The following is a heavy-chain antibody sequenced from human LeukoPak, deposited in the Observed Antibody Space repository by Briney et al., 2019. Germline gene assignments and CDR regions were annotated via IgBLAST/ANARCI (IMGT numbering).Heavy chain of an antibody. CDR1: GFTFSSYG. CDR2: IRYDGSNK. Sequence: GGSLRLSCAASGFTFSSYGMHWVRQAPGKGLEWVAFIRYDGSNKYYADSVKGRFTISRDNSKNTLYLQMNSLRAEDTAVYYCAKDLSYGNTNWFDPWGQGTLVTVSS. V-gene: IGHV3-30*02. D-gene: IGHD5-18*01. CDR3: AKDLSYGNTNWFDP. J-gene: IGHJ5*02.